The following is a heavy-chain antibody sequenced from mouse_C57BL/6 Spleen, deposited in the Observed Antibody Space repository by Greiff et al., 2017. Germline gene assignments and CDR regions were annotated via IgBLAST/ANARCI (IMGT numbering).Heavy chain of an antibody. J-gene: IGHJ1*03. CDR1: GYAFTNYL. Sequence: VQLVESGAELVRPGTSVKVSCKASGYAFTNYLIEWVKQRPGQGLEWIGVINPGSGGTNYNEKFKGKATLTADKSSSTAYMQLSSLTSEDSAVYFCARDYGSSYVGYFDVWGTGTTVTVSS. CDR2: INPGSGGT. CDR3: ARDYGSSYVGYFDV. V-gene: IGHV1-54*01. D-gene: IGHD1-1*01.